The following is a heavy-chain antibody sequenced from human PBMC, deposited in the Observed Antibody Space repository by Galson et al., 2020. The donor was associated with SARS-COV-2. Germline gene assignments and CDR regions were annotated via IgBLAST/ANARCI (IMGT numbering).Heavy chain of an antibody. CDR1: GTSISSGSYY. CDR3: ARGADTSMGTVIDY. CDR2: INSSGST. J-gene: IGHJ4*02. D-gene: IGHD5-18*01. V-gene: IGHV4-39*02. Sequence: SETLSLTCAVSGTSISSGSYYWSWIRQPPGKGREWIGEINSSGSTNYNPSLKSRVTISVDTSKNHFSLKLSSVTAADTAVYYCARGADTSMGTVIDYWGQGTLVTVSS.